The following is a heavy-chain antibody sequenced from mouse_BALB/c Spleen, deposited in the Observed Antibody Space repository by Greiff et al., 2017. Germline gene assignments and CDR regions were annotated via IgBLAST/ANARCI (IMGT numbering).Heavy chain of an antibody. Sequence: QVQLQQSGAELVRPGVSVKISCKGSGYTFTDYAMHWVKQSHAKSLEWIGVISTYYGDASYNQKFKGKATMTVDKSSSTAYMELARLTSEDSAIYYCARSGAYYGNYGFAYWGQGTLVTVSA. CDR2: ISTYYGDA. CDR3: ARSGAYYGNYGFAY. J-gene: IGHJ3*01. CDR1: GYTFTDYA. V-gene: IGHV1S137*01. D-gene: IGHD2-10*01.